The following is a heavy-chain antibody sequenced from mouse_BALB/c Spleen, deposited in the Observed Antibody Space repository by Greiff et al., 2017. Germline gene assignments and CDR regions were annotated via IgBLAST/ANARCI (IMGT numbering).Heavy chain of an antibody. D-gene: IGHD2-1*01. V-gene: IGHV3-8*02. CDR3: ARYGGNYVNYYAMDY. Sequence: EVQLQESGPSLVKPSQTLSLTCSVTGDSITSGYWNWIRKFPGNKLEYMGYISYSGSTYYNPSLKSRISITRDTSKNQYYLQLNSVTTEDTATYYCARYGGNYVNYYAMDYWGQGTSVTVSS. J-gene: IGHJ4*01. CDR2: ISYSGST. CDR1: GDSITSGY.